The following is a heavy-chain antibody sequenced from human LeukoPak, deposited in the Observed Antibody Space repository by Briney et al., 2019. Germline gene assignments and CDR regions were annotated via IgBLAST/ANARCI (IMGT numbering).Heavy chain of an antibody. CDR3: ARQANGRWLQYSFDY. V-gene: IGHV4-59*01. Sequence: SETLSLTCTVSGDSISSYYWSWIRQPPGKGLEWIGYIYYSGSTNYNPSLKSRVTISVDTSKNQFSLKLSSVTAADTAVYYCARQANGRWLQYSFDYWGQGTLVTVSS. D-gene: IGHD5-24*01. J-gene: IGHJ4*02. CDR1: GDSISSYY. CDR2: IYYSGST.